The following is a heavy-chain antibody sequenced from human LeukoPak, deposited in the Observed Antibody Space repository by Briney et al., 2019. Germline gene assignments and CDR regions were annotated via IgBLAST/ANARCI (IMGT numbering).Heavy chain of an antibody. D-gene: IGHD6-25*01. V-gene: IGHV1-2*02. CDR1: GYNYRDYY. CDR2: INPHSGGT. CDR3: ARVNRLYERTYPAGYDI. Sequence: ASVKVSCKASGYNYRDYYIHWVRHAPGQGLEWMGWINPHSGGTRYAPKFQGRVTMSSDTAINTAYMELRRLRSDDTAVFYCARVNRLYERTYPAGYDIWGQGTRVTVSS. J-gene: IGHJ3*02.